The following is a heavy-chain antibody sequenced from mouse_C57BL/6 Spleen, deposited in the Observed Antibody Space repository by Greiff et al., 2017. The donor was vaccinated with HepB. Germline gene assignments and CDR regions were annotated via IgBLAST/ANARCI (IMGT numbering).Heavy chain of an antibody. D-gene: IGHD1-1*01. CDR1: GYTFTSYW. J-gene: IGHJ2*01. Sequence: VQLQQSGAELVKPGASVKMSCKASGYTFTSYWITWVKQRPGQGLEWIGDIYPGSGSTNYNEKFKSKATLTVDTSSSTAYMQLSSLTSEDSAVYYGARGTTVVDLYFDYWGQGTTLTVSS. CDR3: ARGTTVVDLYFDY. V-gene: IGHV1-55*01. CDR2: IYPGSGST.